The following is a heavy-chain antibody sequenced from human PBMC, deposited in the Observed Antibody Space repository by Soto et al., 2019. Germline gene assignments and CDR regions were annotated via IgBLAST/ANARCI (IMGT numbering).Heavy chain of an antibody. CDR3: ARVERTTWSFEY. Sequence: EVRLLESGGGLVQPGGSLRLSCAASEFTFCTYAMSWVRQAPGKGLEWVSAISGAGGTTYYADSLKARFTISRDNSKNTSYLQMSSLRAEDTAIYYRARVERTTWSFEYWGQGPLVSVSS. CDR2: ISGAGGTT. D-gene: IGHD6-13*01. V-gene: IGHV3-23*01. CDR1: EFTFCTYA. J-gene: IGHJ4*02.